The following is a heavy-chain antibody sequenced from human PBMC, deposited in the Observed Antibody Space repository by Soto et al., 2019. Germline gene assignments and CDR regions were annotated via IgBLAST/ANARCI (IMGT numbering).Heavy chain of an antibody. CDR3: SRTVGAEAYFDF. Sequence: QVQLQESAPGLVKPSETLSLTCAVSGDSMSQYYWRWIRQTAGKGLEWIGRIYTSGSTNYNPSLKSRVNMSIDTYNNHFSLNLKSVTAADAAVYYCSRTVGAEAYFDFWGQGALVTVSS. D-gene: IGHD1-26*01. J-gene: IGHJ4*02. CDR2: IYTSGST. CDR1: GDSMSQYY. V-gene: IGHV4-4*07.